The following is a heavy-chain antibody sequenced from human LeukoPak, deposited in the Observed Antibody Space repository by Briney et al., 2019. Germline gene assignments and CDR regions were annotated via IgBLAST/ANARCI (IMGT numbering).Heavy chain of an antibody. J-gene: IGHJ4*02. V-gene: IGHV3-53*01. Sequence: GGSLRLSCAASGFTVSSNYMSWVRQAPGKGLEWVSIIYSGGTTYYADSVKGRFTISRDNSKNTLFLQMDSLRPEDTAVYYCAGATDSSGCCTFDYWGQGTLVTVSS. CDR2: IYSGGTT. D-gene: IGHD6-19*01. CDR1: GFTVSSNY. CDR3: AGATDSSGCCTFDY.